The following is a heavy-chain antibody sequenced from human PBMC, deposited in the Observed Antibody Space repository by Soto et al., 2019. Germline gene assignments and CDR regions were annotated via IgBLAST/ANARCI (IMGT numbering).Heavy chain of an antibody. CDR2: ISYGGSNK. V-gene: IGHV3-30*18. J-gene: IGHJ4*02. CDR1: GFTFSSYG. CDR3: AKRKWELPFY. D-gene: IGHD1-26*01. Sequence: WGTLRLSCAASGFTFSSYGMHWVRQAPGEGLELVAVISYGGSNKYYADSVKGRFTISRDNSKNTLYLQMNSLRAEDTAVYYCAKRKWELPFYWGQGTLVTVSS.